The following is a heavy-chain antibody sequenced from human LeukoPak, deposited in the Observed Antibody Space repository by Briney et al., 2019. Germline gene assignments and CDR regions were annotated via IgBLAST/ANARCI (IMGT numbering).Heavy chain of an antibody. V-gene: IGHV3-11*01. J-gene: IGHJ2*01. Sequence: GGSLRLSCAASGFTFSDYYMSWIRQAPGKGLEWVSYISSSGSTIYYADPVKGRFTISRDNAKNSLYLQMNSLRAEDTALYYCAKESPKGYFDLWGRGTLVTVSS. CDR3: AKESPKGYFDL. CDR1: GFTFSDYY. CDR2: ISSSGSTI.